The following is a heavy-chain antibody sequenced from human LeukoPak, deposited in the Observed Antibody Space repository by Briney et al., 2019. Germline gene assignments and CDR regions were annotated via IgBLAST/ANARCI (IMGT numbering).Heavy chain of an antibody. CDR1: GASISSYY. J-gene: IGHJ5*02. Sequence: PSETLSLTCTVSGASISSYYWSWIRQPAGKGLEWIGRIYTSGSTNYNPSLKNRVTMSVDTSKNQFSLKLSSVTAADTAVYYCARDRGCSSTSCYTSKNWFDPWGQGTLVTVSS. V-gene: IGHV4-4*07. D-gene: IGHD2-2*02. CDR2: IYTSGST. CDR3: ARDRGCSSTSCYTSKNWFDP.